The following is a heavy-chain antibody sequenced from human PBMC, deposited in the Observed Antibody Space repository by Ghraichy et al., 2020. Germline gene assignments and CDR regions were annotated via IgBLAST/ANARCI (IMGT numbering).Heavy chain of an antibody. Sequence: ASVKVSCKASGYTFTSYVISWVRQAPGQGLEWMGWISAYNGNTNYAQKLQGRVTMTTDTSTSTAYMELRSLRSDDTGVYYCARDLRFGDLLPYYYYGMDVWGQGTTVTVSS. D-gene: IGHD3-10*01. J-gene: IGHJ6*02. V-gene: IGHV1-18*04. CDR1: GYTFTSYV. CDR2: ISAYNGNT. CDR3: ARDLRFGDLLPYYYYGMDV.